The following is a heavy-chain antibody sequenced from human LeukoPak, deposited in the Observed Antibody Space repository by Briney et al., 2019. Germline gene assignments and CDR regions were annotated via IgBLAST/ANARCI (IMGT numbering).Heavy chain of an antibody. V-gene: IGHV4-4*07. CDR3: ARARYDSGGYYYFDY. Sequence: SETLSLTCTVSGDSSSSFYWNWIRQPAGKGLEWIGRIYDSGSTDYNPSLESRVTMSVDTLRKQISLKLRSVTAADTAVYYCARARYDSGGYYYFDYWGQGTLVTVSS. CDR1: GDSSSSFY. D-gene: IGHD3-22*01. CDR2: IYDSGST. J-gene: IGHJ4*02.